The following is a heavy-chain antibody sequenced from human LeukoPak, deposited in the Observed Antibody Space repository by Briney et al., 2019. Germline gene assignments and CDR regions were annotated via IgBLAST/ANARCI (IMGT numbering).Heavy chain of an antibody. V-gene: IGHV3-30*04. D-gene: IGHD3-22*01. CDR1: GFTFSNYA. CDR2: ISYDGSNK. CDR3: ARDRSGYELSGLDY. J-gene: IGHJ4*02. Sequence: GGSLRLSCAASGFTFSNYAIHWVRQAPGKGLEWVAVISYDGSNKYYADSVKSRFTISRDNSKNTLYLQMNSLRADDTAVYYCARDRSGYELSGLDYWGQGTLVTVPS.